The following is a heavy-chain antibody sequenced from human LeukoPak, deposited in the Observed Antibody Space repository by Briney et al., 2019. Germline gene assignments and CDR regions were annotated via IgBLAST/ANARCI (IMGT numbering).Heavy chain of an antibody. CDR2: IIPIFGTA. Sequence: GASVKVSCKASGYTFTSYYMNWVRQAPGQGLEWMGGIIPIFGTANYAQKLQGRVTMTTDTSTSTAYMELRSLRSDDTAVYYCARVACGGDCYSEFDYWGQGTLVTVSS. V-gene: IGHV1-18*04. CDR1: GYTFTSYY. D-gene: IGHD2-21*02. J-gene: IGHJ4*02. CDR3: ARVACGGDCYSEFDY.